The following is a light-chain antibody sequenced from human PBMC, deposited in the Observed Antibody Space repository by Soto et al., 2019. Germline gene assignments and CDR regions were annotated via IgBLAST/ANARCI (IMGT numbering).Light chain of an antibody. J-gene: IGKJ2*01. CDR2: PAA. CDR3: QQSYSTPYT. CDR1: QSISSY. Sequence: DLQMTQSPSSLSASVADRVTITCRASQSISSYLNWYQQKPGKAPKLLIYPAASLQSGVPSRFSGSGSGTDFTLTISSLQPEDFATYYCQQSYSTPYTFGQGTKLEI. V-gene: IGKV1-39*01.